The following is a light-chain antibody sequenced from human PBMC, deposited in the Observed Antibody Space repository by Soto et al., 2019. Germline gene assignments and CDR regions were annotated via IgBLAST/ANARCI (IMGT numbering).Light chain of an antibody. V-gene: IGKV1-9*01. Sequence: DTQMTRSPSSLSASVGDRISITCRASQTVSTYLNWCQQKPGKAPKIMIYAASTLQSGVPSRFAGSGSGTDFTLTISSLKHEDFATYYCQQLESYPSTFGGGTKVDIK. CDR2: AAS. CDR1: QTVSTY. J-gene: IGKJ4*01. CDR3: QQLESYPST.